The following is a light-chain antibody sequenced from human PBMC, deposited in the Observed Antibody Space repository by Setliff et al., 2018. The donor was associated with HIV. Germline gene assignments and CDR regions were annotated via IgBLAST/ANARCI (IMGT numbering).Light chain of an antibody. V-gene: IGLV2-11*01. CDR1: SSDVGGYNY. J-gene: IGLJ1*01. Sequence: SALTQPPSVSGSPGQSVTISCTGTSSDVGGYNYVSWYQQHPGKAPKLMIYDVSKRPSGVPDRFSGSKSGNTASLTISGLQAEDEADYYCCSYAGSYTYVFGTGTKGTVL. CDR2: DVS. CDR3: CSYAGSYTYV.